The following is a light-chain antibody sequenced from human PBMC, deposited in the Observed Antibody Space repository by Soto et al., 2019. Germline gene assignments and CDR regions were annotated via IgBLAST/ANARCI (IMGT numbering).Light chain of an antibody. CDR1: NSNIGKNA. CDR2: GNH. J-gene: IGLJ3*02. Sequence: QPVLTQPPSASGTPGQRVTISCSGSNSNIGKNAVKWYQQLPGAAPKLLIFGNHQRPSGVPDRFSASKSGTSASLAISGLHSEDEATYYCATWDDTRNGPWVFGGGTKVTVL. CDR3: ATWDDTRNGPWV. V-gene: IGLV1-44*01.